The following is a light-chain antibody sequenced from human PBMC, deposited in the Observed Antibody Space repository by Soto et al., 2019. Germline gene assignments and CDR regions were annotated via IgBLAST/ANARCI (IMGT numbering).Light chain of an antibody. J-gene: IGLJ2*01. CDR3: ATWDDRMNGRL. Sequence: QSVLTQPPSASGTPGQRVTISCSGNTANIGKNYVYWYQQLPGAAPKLLIYSDNQRPSGVPDRFSVSKSDTSASLAISGLRSEDEAVYYCATWDDRMNGRLFGGGTKVTVL. V-gene: IGLV1-47*02. CDR1: TANIGKNY. CDR2: SDN.